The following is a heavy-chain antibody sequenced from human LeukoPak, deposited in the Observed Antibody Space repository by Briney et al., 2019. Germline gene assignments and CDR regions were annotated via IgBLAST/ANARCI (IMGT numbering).Heavy chain of an antibody. CDR3: ARDLKTSGWYGDFDY. CDR2: IFSGGST. Sequence: GGSLRLSCTASGFTFSSYSMSWVRQAPGKGLEWVSAIFSGGSTFYADSVTGRFTISRDNSKNTVYLEMNSLRAEDTAVYYCARDLKTSGWYGDFDYWGQGTLVTVSS. V-gene: IGHV3-53*01. D-gene: IGHD6-19*01. J-gene: IGHJ4*02. CDR1: GFTFSSYS.